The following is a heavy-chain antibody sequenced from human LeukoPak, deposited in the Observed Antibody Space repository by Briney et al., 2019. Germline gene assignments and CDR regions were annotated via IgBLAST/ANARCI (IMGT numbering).Heavy chain of an antibody. CDR3: ARGFAAAGTGNFDY. D-gene: IGHD6-13*01. CDR1: GDSVSSNSAT. Sequence: QTLSLTCAISGDSVSSNSATWNWIRQSPSRGLEWLGRTYYRSKWYNDYAVSVKSRININPDTSKNQFSLHLNSVTPEDTAVYYCARGFAAAGTGNFDYWGQGTLVTVSS. J-gene: IGHJ4*02. V-gene: IGHV6-1*01. CDR2: TYYRSKWYN.